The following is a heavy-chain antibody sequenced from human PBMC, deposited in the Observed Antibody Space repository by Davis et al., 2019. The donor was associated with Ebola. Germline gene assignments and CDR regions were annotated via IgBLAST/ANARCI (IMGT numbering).Heavy chain of an antibody. CDR1: GGSISSYY. J-gene: IGHJ4*02. D-gene: IGHD5-24*01. CDR3: ARGRAKMSRDGYTLFDY. Sequence: PSETLSLTCTVSGGSISSYYWSWIRQPPGKGLEWIGEINHSGSTNYNPSLKSRVPISVDTSKNQFSLKLSSVTAADTAVYYCARGRAKMSRDGYTLFDYWGQGTLVTVSS. CDR2: INHSGST. V-gene: IGHV4-34*01.